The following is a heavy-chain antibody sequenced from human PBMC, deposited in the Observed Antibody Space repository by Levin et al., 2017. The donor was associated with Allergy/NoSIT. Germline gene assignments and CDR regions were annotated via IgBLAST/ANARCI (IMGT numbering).Heavy chain of an antibody. V-gene: IGHV1-8*01. CDR3: ARGSQRRGSVGAGDYYYYGMDV. CDR1: GYTFTSYD. D-gene: IGHD1-26*01. Sequence: ASVKVSCKASGYTFTSYDINWVRQATGQGLEWMGWMNPNSGNTGYAQKFQGRVTMTRNTSISTAYMELSSLRSEDTAVYYCARGSQRRGSVGAGDYYYYGMDVWGQGTTVTVSS. CDR2: MNPNSGNT. J-gene: IGHJ6*02.